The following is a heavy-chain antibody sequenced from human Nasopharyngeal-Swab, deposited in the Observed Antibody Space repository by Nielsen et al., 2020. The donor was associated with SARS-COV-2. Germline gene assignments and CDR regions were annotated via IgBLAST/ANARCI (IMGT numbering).Heavy chain of an antibody. J-gene: IGHJ4*02. Sequence: GESQNTSCAASGFSCSDYNMCWIHQAPGKRLEWVSYISSSGSTIYYADSLKGRFTISRDNAKNSLYLQMNSLRAEDTAVYYCARVWELLSFDYWGQGTLVTVSS. V-gene: IGHV3-11*04. CDR3: ARVWELLSFDY. CDR2: ISSSGSTI. D-gene: IGHD1-26*01. CDR1: GFSCSDYN.